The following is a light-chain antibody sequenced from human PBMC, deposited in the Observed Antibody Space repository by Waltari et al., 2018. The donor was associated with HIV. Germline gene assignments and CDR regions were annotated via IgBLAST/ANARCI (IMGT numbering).Light chain of an antibody. Sequence: EIVMTQSPATLSVSPGERATLSCRASQNVTSNLAWSQHKPGQPPRLLIYGASTRAPGIPARFSGSGSGTEFTLTITSLQSEDFAVYYCQQYNNWRGTFGPGTKVDFK. V-gene: IGKV3-15*01. CDR1: QNVTSN. CDR3: QQYNNWRGT. CDR2: GAS. J-gene: IGKJ3*01.